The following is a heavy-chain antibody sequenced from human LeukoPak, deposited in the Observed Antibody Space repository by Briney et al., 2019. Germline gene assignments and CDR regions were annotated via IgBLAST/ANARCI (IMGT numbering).Heavy chain of an antibody. D-gene: IGHD3-10*01. J-gene: IGHJ5*02. CDR1: GFTFSNFA. CDR3: ARDRGRYYGSGSYYNEYNWFDP. CDR2: ISSSSSYI. Sequence: GGSLRLSCAASGFTFSNFAMSWVRQAPGKGLEWVSSISSSSSYIYYADSVKGRFTISRDNAKNSLYLQMNSLRAEDTAVYYCARDRGRYYGSGSYYNEYNWFDPWGQGTLVTVSS. V-gene: IGHV3-21*01.